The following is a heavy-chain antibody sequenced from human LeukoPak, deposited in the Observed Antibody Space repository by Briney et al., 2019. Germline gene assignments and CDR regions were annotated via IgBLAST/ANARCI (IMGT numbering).Heavy chain of an antibody. Sequence: SETLSLTCTVSGGSISSYYWSWIRQPPGKGLEWIGYIYYSGSTNYNPSLKSRVTISVDTSKNQFSLKLSSVTAADTAVYYCAGTPTYYYDSNGYPGIWGQGTLVTVSS. CDR2: IYYSGST. D-gene: IGHD3-22*01. CDR3: AGTPTYYYDSNGYPGI. CDR1: GGSISSYY. V-gene: IGHV4-59*01. J-gene: IGHJ4*02.